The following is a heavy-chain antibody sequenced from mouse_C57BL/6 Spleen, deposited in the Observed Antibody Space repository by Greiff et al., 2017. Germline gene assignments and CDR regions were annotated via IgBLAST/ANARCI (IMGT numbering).Heavy chain of an antibody. V-gene: IGHV5-4*01. CDR3: ERELSYAMDY. J-gene: IGHJ4*01. Sequence: EVKLVESGGGLVKPGGSLKLSCAASGFTFSSYAMSWVRQTPEKRLEWVATISDGGSYTYYPDNVKGRFTISRDNAKNNLYLQMSHLKSEDTAMYYCERELSYAMDYWGQGTSVTVSS. CDR2: ISDGGSYT. CDR1: GFTFSSYA.